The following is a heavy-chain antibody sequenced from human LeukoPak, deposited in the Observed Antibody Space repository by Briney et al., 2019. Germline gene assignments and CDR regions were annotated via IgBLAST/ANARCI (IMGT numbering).Heavy chain of an antibody. CDR1: GFTFTSSA. CDR2: IVVGSGNT. J-gene: IGHJ4*02. V-gene: IGHV1-58*01. D-gene: IGHD6-19*01. Sequence: GASVKVSCKASGFTFTSSAVQWVRQARGQRLEWIGWIVVGSGNTNYAQKFQGRATITTDESTSTAYMELSSLRSEDTAVYYCATSTHKDSSGWYGYWGQGTLVTVSS. CDR3: ATSTHKDSSGWYGY.